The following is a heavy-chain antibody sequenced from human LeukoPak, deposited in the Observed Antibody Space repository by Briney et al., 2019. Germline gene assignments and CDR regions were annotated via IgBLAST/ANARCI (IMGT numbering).Heavy chain of an antibody. Sequence: SQTLSLTCTVSGGAIASGDYYWSWIRQSPGQGLEWIGYISYSGTTYYNPSLKSLESRVIISIDTSKNQFSLKLSSVTAADTAVYYCAGHHPRNTVDFWGQGTLVTVSS. V-gene: IGHV4-30-4*01. D-gene: IGHD2/OR15-2a*01. J-gene: IGHJ4*02. CDR3: AGHHPRNTVDF. CDR1: GGAIASGDYY. CDR2: ISYSGTT.